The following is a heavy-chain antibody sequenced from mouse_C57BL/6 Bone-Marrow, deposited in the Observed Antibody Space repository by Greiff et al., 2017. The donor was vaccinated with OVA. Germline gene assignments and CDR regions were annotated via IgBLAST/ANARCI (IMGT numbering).Heavy chain of an antibody. CDR3: ARGDVYYDYDGWYFDV. CDR2: IYPGDGDT. V-gene: IGHV1-80*01. J-gene: IGHJ1*03. Sequence: QVQLQQSGAELVKPGASVKISCKASGYAFSSYWMNWVKQRPGKGLEWIGQIYPGDGDTNYNGKFKGKATLTADKSSSTAYMQLSSLTSEDSAVYFCARGDVYYDYDGWYFDVWGTGTTVTVSS. CDR1: GYAFSSYW. D-gene: IGHD2-4*01.